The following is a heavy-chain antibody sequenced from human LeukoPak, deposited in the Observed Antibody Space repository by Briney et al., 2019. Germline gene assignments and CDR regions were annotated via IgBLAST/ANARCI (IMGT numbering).Heavy chain of an antibody. CDR3: ARTFVSGDGYKVGYFDY. CDR2: IYPSGNI. D-gene: IGHD5-24*01. Sequence: GGSLRLSCAASGFTFSNTYMSWVRQAPGKGLEWVSLIYPSGNIYYADSVKGRFTISRDNSKNTLFLQMNSLRAEDAAIYYCARTFVSGDGYKVGYFDYWGQGTLVTVSS. V-gene: IGHV3-53*01. CDR1: GFTFSNTY. J-gene: IGHJ4*02.